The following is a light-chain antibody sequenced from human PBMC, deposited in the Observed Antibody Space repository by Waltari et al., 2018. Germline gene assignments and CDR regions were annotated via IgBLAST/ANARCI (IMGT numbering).Light chain of an antibody. CDR1: QSVLYSSNNKNY. CDR2: WAS. V-gene: IGKV4-1*01. J-gene: IGKJ2*01. Sequence: DIVMTQSPDSLAVSLGERAPSNRKSSQSVLYSSNNKNYLAWYQQKPGQPPKLLIYWASTRESGVPDRFSGSGSGTDFTLTISSLQAEDVAVYYCQQYYSTPPTFGQGTKLEIK. CDR3: QQYYSTPPT.